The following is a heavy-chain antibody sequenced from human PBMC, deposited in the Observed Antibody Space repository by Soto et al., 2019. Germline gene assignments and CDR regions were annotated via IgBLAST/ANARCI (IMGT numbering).Heavy chain of an antibody. Sequence: GGSLRLSCAASGFTFRNYGMNWVRQAPGKGLEWVSYIGIGSSTTYYADSVKGRFTISRDNAKNSLYLQMNSLRAEDTAVYYCARYDSSGYYWPYYYYGMDVWGQGTTVTVSS. CDR3: ARYDSSGYYWPYYYYGMDV. V-gene: IGHV3-48*01. CDR2: IGIGSSTT. CDR1: GFTFRNYG. J-gene: IGHJ6*02. D-gene: IGHD3-22*01.